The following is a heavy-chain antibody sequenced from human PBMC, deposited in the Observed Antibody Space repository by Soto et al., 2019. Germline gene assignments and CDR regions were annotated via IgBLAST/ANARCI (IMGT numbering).Heavy chain of an antibody. D-gene: IGHD2-15*01. CDR2: IYYSGST. CDR3: ATSRPGYCSGGSCCNYYYYGMDV. V-gene: IGHV4-31*03. J-gene: IGHJ6*04. CDR1: GGSISSGGYY. Sequence: QVQLQESGPGLVKPSQTLSLTCTVSGGSISSGGYYWSCLRQHPGKGLEWSGYIYYSGSTYYNPSLQSRVTIAGDTAKYHCSLKLGSVTAADTAVYYCATSRPGYCSGGSCCNYYYYGMDVWCKWTTVTVSS.